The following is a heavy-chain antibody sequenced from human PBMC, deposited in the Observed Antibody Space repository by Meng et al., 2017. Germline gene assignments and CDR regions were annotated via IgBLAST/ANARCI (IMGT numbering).Heavy chain of an antibody. CDR3: ASHNDILTGGDAFDI. CDR1: GGTFSSYA. V-gene: IGHV1-69*05. Sequence: SVTVSCKASGGTFSSYAISWVRQAPGQGLEWMGGIIPIFGTANYAQKFQGRVTITTEESTSTAYMELSSLRSEDTAVYYCASHNDILTGGDAFDIWGQGAMVTVSS. J-gene: IGHJ3*02. D-gene: IGHD3-9*01. CDR2: IIPIFGTA.